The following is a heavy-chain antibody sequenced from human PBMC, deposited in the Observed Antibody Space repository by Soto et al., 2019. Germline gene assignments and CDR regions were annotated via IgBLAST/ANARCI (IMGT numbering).Heavy chain of an antibody. J-gene: IGHJ4*02. V-gene: IGHV3-23*01. CDR2: ISGSGGST. CDR1: GFTFSNYA. CDR3: AKKATIQRGYCSGGSCKIDY. Sequence: EVQLLESGGGLVQPGGSLRLSCAASGFTFSNYAMSWVRQAPGKGLEWVSAISGSGGSTYYADSVQGRFTISRDNSKNTLYLQMNSLRVEDTAIYYCAKKATIQRGYCSGGSCKIDYWGQGTLVTVSS. D-gene: IGHD2-15*01.